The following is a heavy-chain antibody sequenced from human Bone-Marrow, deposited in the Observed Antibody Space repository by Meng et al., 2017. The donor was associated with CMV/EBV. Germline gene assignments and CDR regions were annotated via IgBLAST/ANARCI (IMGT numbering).Heavy chain of an antibody. CDR3: AKDIGLHSSGYLDY. CDR1: GFTFSSYG. V-gene: IGHV3-30*02. Sequence: GESLKISCAASGFTFSSYGMHWVRQAPGKGLEWVAFIRYDGSNKYYADSVKGRFTISRDNSKITLYLQMNSLRAEDTAVYYCAKDIGLHSSGYLDYWGQGTLVTVSS. D-gene: IGHD3-22*01. J-gene: IGHJ4*02. CDR2: IRYDGSNK.